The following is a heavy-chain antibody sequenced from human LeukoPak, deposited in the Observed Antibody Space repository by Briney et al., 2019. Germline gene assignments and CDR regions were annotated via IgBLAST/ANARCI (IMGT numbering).Heavy chain of an antibody. Sequence: TLSLTCTVSGGSISSGDYYWSWIRQPPGKGLEWIGYIYYSGSTYYNPSLKSRVTISVDTSKSQFSLKLSSVTAADTAVYYCASCSGGSCYVMVYWDQGTLVTVSP. CDR3: ASCSGGSCYVMVY. V-gene: IGHV4-30-4*08. CDR2: IYYSGST. D-gene: IGHD2-15*01. J-gene: IGHJ4*02. CDR1: GGSISSGDYY.